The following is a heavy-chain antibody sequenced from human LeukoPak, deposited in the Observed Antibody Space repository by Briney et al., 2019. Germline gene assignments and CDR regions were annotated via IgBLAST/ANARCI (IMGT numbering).Heavy chain of an antibody. Sequence: SETLSLTCTVSGGSISSYYWSWIRQPPGKGLEWIGYIYYSGSTNYNPSLKSRVTISVDTSKNQSSLKLSSVTAADAAVYYCARDLYDSSGGAFDIWGQGTMVTVSS. J-gene: IGHJ3*02. V-gene: IGHV4-59*01. CDR2: IYYSGST. D-gene: IGHD3-22*01. CDR1: GGSISSYY. CDR3: ARDLYDSSGGAFDI.